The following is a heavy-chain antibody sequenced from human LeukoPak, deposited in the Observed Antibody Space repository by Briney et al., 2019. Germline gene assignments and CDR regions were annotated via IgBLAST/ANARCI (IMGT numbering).Heavy chain of an antibody. V-gene: IGHV1-8*01. CDR1: GYTFTSYD. D-gene: IGHD5-24*01. Sequence: ASVKVSCKASGYTFTSYDINWVRQATGQGLEWMGWMNPNSGNTGYAQKFQGRVTMTRNTSIGTAYMELSSLRSEDTAVYYCARDVEMATEVFDYWGQGTLVTVSS. CDR3: ARDVEMATEVFDY. CDR2: MNPNSGNT. J-gene: IGHJ4*02.